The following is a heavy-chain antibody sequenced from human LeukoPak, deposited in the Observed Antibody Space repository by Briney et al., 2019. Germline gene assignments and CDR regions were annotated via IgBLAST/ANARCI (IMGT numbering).Heavy chain of an antibody. CDR1: GGTFSSYA. J-gene: IGHJ4*02. Sequence: ASVKVSCKASGGTFSSYAISWVRQAPGQGLEWMGRIIPIFGTANYAQKFQGRVTITTGESTSTAYMELSSLRSEDTAVYYCARDPYSGDYLYFDYWGQGTLVTVSS. CDR2: IIPIFGTA. CDR3: ARDPYSGDYLYFDY. D-gene: IGHD4-17*01. V-gene: IGHV1-69*05.